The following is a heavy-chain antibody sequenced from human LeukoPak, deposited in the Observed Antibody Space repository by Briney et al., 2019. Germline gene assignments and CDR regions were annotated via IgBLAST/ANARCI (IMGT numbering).Heavy chain of an antibody. CDR1: GFTFSNAW. V-gene: IGHV3-15*07. D-gene: IGHD5-18*01. CDR3: TTDKRDGGYSYGPYAFDI. CDR2: IKSETDGGTT. Sequence: GGSLRLSCAASGFTFSNAWMNWVRQAPGKGLEWVGRIKSETDGGTTDYAAPVKGRFTISRDDSKNTLYLQMNSLKTEDTAVYYCTTDKRDGGYSYGPYAFDIWGQGTMVTVSS. J-gene: IGHJ3*02.